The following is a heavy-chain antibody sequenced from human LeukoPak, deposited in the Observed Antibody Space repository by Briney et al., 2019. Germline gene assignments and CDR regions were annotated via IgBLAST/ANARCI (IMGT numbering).Heavy chain of an antibody. D-gene: IGHD3-9*01. CDR1: GFTVSNYW. J-gene: IGHJ4*02. V-gene: IGHV3-74*01. CDR2: INGDGSSI. Sequence: GGSLRLSCTASGFTVSNYWMHWVRQAPGKGLVWVSRINGDGSSIGYVASVKGRFTISRDNAENTLYLQMNSLRAEDTAMYYCARVLTGSNRQLDSWGQGTLVTVSS. CDR3: ARVLTGSNRQLDS.